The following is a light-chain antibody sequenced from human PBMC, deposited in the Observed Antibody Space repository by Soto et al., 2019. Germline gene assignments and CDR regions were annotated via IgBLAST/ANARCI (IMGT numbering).Light chain of an antibody. V-gene: IGKV1-39*01. CDR3: QQTSSAPFT. CDR1: QNINTY. CDR2: DAA. Sequence: EIDVTQSRYSRSAGGGYIGTSACRASQNINTYLNWYQQKPGKAPKLLMFDAASLQSGVPSRFSGSGSRTDFTLTITSLQPEDFATYYCQQTSSAPFTFGPGTKLDIK. J-gene: IGKJ3*01.